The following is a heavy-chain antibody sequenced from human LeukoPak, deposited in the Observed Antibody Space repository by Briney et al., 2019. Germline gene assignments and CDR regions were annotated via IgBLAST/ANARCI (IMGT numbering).Heavy chain of an antibody. D-gene: IGHD3-16*01. CDR2: INPNSGGT. CDR1: GYTFTDYY. CDR3: ARERRGFFDY. Sequence: RASVKVSCEASGYTFTDYYVHWVRQAPGQGLEWMGWINPNSGGTKYAQNFQGRVTMTRDTSISTAYMGLSRLRSDDTAVYYCARERRGFFDYWGQGTLVTVSS. J-gene: IGHJ4*02. V-gene: IGHV1-2*02.